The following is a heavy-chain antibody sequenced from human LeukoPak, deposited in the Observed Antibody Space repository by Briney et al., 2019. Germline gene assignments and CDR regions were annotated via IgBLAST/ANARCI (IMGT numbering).Heavy chain of an antibody. CDR1: GYTFTTYY. J-gene: IGHJ4*02. D-gene: IGHD3-10*02. V-gene: IGHV1-46*01. Sequence: ASVKVSCKASGYTFTTYYVHWVRQAPGQGLEWMGIINPSGGSTTYAQKFQGRVTMTRDTSSSTVYMEPSSLRSEDTAVYFCARGGITMFYDCWGQGTLVTVSS. CDR2: INPSGGST. CDR3: ARGGITMFYDC.